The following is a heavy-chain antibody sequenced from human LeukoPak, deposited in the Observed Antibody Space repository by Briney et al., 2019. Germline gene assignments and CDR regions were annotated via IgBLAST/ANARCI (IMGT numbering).Heavy chain of an antibody. CDR1: GLSIGDYT. D-gene: IGHD3-16*01. J-gene: IGHJ4*02. V-gene: IGHV3-43*01. Sequence: GGSLRLSCEASGLSIGDYTMHWVRQVPGKGLEWVSLISRNGVATKYADSVRGRFIVSRDNTKNFLYLQMNSLRAEDTAVYYCAYYHVNEEPPTFWGQGTLVTVSS. CDR3: AYYHVNEEPPTF. CDR2: ISRNGVAT.